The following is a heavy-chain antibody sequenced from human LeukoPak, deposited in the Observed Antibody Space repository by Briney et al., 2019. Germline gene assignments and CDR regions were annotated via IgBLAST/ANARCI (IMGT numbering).Heavy chain of an antibody. Sequence: PGGSLRLSCAATGFTFSSYSMNWVRQAPGKGLEWVSYISSSSSTIYYADSVKGRFTISRDNAKNSLYLQMNSLRAEDTAVYYCARDWWSAGGSYYYGMDVWGQGTTVTISS. D-gene: IGHD2-15*01. CDR3: ARDWWSAGGSYYYGMDV. CDR2: ISSSSSTI. J-gene: IGHJ6*02. V-gene: IGHV3-48*04. CDR1: GFTFSSYS.